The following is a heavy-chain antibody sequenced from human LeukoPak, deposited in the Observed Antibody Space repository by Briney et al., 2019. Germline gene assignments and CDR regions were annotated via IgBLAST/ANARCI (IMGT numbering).Heavy chain of an antibody. V-gene: IGHV3-30*18. Sequence: PGGSLRLSCAASGFTFSSYGMHWVRQAPGEGLEWVAVISYDGSNKYYADSVKGRFTISRDNSKNTLYLQMNSLRAEDTAVYYCAKDREVYYYDSSGPDYWGQGTLVTVSS. J-gene: IGHJ4*02. D-gene: IGHD3-22*01. CDR1: GFTFSSYG. CDR2: ISYDGSNK. CDR3: AKDREVYYYDSSGPDY.